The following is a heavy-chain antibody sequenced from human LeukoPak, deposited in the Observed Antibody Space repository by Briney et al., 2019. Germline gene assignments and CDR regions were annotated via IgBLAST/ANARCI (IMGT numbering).Heavy chain of an antibody. CDR1: GYTFTNYD. V-gene: IGHV1-8*01. CDR3: ARVPRRGDQFDP. J-gene: IGHJ5*02. CDR2: MNPQSGDT. Sequence: ASVKVSCKASGYTFTNYDINWVRQATGQGLECMGWMNPQSGDTDYAQKFQGRVTMTRSPSISKAYMELTSLTYEDTAVYYCARVPRRGDQFDPWGQGTLVTVSS. D-gene: IGHD3-10*01.